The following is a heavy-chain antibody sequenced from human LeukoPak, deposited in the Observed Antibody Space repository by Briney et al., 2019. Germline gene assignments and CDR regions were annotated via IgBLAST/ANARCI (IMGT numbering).Heavy chain of an antibody. CDR2: ISSSSSTI. CDR1: GFTFSTYN. V-gene: IGHV3-48*01. J-gene: IGHJ3*02. CDR3: AREAGYYDSSGYYSYDAFDI. D-gene: IGHD3-22*01. Sequence: GGSLRLSCAASGFTFSTYNMNWVRQAPGKGLEWVSYISSSSSTIYYADSVKGRFTISRDNSKNTLYLQMNSLRAEDTAVYYYAREAGYYDSSGYYSYDAFDIWGQGTMVTVSS.